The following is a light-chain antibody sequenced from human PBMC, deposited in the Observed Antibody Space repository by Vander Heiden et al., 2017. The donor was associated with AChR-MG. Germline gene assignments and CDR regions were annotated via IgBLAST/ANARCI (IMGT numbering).Light chain of an antibody. CDR2: DVS. J-gene: IGLJ2*01. CDR3: SSYTSSSTLV. V-gene: IGLV2-14*03. CDR1: SSDVGGYNY. Sequence: QSALPQPASVSGSPGQSITIPCTGTSSDVGGYNYGSWYQQHPGKAPKLMIYDVSNRPSGVSNRFSGSKSGNTASLTISGLQAEDEADYYCSSYTSSSTLVFGGGTKLTVL.